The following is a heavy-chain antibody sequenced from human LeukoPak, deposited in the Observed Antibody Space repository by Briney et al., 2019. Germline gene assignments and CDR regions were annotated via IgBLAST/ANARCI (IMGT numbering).Heavy chain of an antibody. CDR3: ARTYSSSWYSSSWYFDL. Sequence: GGSLRLSCAASGFTFSSYDMHWVRQATGKGLEWVSAIGTAGDTYYPGSVKGRFTISRENAKNSLYLQMNSLRAGDTAVYHCARTYSSSWYSSSWYFDLWGRGTLVTVSS. CDR1: GFTFSSYD. D-gene: IGHD6-13*01. CDR2: IGTAGDT. J-gene: IGHJ2*01. V-gene: IGHV3-13*01.